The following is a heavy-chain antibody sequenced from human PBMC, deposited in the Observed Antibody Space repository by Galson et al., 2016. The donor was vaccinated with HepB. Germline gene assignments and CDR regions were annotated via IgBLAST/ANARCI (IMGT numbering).Heavy chain of an antibody. Sequence: SVKVSCKASGYTFTSYALHWVRQAPGQRLEWMGWINAGNGNTTYSQKFQGRVTITRDTSASTAYMELSSLRSEDTAVYYCARADSGSYYSSVDYWGQGTLVTVSS. V-gene: IGHV1-3*01. CDR1: GYTFTSYA. J-gene: IGHJ4*02. CDR2: INAGNGNT. D-gene: IGHD1-26*01. CDR3: ARADSGSYYSSVDY.